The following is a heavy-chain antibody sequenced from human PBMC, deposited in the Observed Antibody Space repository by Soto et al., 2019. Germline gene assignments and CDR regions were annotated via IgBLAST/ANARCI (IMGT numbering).Heavy chain of an antibody. D-gene: IGHD5-12*01. J-gene: IGHJ5*02. CDR1: GYSVSSNTAA. V-gene: IGHV6-1*01. CDR2: TYYRSKWYN. CDR3: ARDISGRLDP. Sequence: SQTLSLTCAISGYSVSSNTAAWNWIRQSPSRGLEWLGRTYYRSKWYNDYGLSVKSRVTINPDTSKNQVSLQLNSVTPEDTALYYCARDISGRLDPWGQGTLVTVSS.